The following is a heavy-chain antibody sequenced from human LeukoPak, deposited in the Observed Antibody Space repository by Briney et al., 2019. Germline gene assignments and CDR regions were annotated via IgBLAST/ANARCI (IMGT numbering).Heavy chain of an antibody. V-gene: IGHV4-34*01. CDR1: GGSFSGYY. CDR2: IYYSGST. J-gene: IGHJ4*02. Sequence: KPSETLSLTCAVYGGSFSGYYWSWIRQPPGKGLEWIGSIYYSGSTYYNPSLKSRVTISVDTSKNQFSLKLSSVNAADTAVYYCARFTRIAAGFDYWGQGTLVTVSS. CDR3: ARFTRIAAGFDY. D-gene: IGHD6-13*01.